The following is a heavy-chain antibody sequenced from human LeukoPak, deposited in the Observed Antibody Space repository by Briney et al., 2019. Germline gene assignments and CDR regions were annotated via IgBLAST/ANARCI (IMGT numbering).Heavy chain of an antibody. CDR2: MYYSGST. CDR1: GGSISSSSYY. Sequence: SETLSLTCTVSGGSISSSSYYWGWIRQPPGKGLEWIGSMYYSGSTYYNPSLKSRVTISVDTSKNQFSLKLSSVTAADTAVYYCARLHIAARPGVGWFDPWGQGTLVTVSS. D-gene: IGHD6-6*01. CDR3: ARLHIAARPGVGWFDP. J-gene: IGHJ5*02. V-gene: IGHV4-39*07.